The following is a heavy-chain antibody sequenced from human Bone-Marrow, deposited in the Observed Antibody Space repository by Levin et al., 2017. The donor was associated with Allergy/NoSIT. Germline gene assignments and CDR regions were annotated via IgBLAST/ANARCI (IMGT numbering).Heavy chain of an antibody. CDR3: ARDVTSKYYFDF. J-gene: IGHJ4*02. Sequence: ASETLSLTCTVSGASIRSGGDFWGWIRQQPGKGLEWIGYMYYGGTTHYNPSLESRVTIRGDASNNQFALNLASVTAADTAVYYCARDVTSKYYFDFWGQGILVTVSS. CDR2: MYYGGTT. CDR1: GASIRSGGDF. V-gene: IGHV4-31*03.